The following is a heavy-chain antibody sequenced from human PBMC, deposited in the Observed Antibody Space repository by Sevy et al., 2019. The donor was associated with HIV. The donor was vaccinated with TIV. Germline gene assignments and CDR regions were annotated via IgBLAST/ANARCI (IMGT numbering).Heavy chain of an antibody. J-gene: IGHJ6*03. D-gene: IGHD3-10*01. CDR1: GGSISSGSYY. V-gene: IGHV4-61*02. CDR3: ARERTGGDGSGDYYMDV. CDR2: IYTSGST. Sequence: SETLSLTCTVSGGSISSGSYYWSWIRQPAGKGLEWIGRIYTSGSTNYNPSLKSRVTISVDTSKNQFSLKLSSVTAADTAVYYCARERTGGDGSGDYYMDVWGKGTTVTVSS.